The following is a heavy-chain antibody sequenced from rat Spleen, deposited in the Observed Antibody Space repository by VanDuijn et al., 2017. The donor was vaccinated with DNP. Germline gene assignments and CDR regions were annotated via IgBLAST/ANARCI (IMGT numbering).Heavy chain of an antibody. CDR1: GFNFNDYW. Sequence: EVKLVESGGGLVQPGRSLKLSCAASGFNFNDYWMGWVRQAPTKGLEWVGQINKDSNTINYTPSLEDKFTISRDNAQNTLFLQMNKLGSEDTAIYHCAKGPNYGGYSDYFDYWGQGVMVTVSS. D-gene: IGHD1-11*01. J-gene: IGHJ2*01. V-gene: IGHV4-2*01. CDR3: AKGPNYGGYSDYFDY. CDR2: INKDSNTI.